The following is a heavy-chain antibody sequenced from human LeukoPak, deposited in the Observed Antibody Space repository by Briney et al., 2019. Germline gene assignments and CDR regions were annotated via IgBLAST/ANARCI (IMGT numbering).Heavy chain of an antibody. D-gene: IGHD4-17*01. Sequence: GESLRISCKGSGYIFSNYWISWVRQMPGKGLEWMGRIDPIDSYTNYSQSFQGHVTMSVDKSPSTAYLQWSSLKASDTAMYYCARQTTVTTQSDYWGQGTLVTVSS. V-gene: IGHV5-10-1*01. CDR2: IDPIDSYT. CDR3: ARQTTVTTQSDY. J-gene: IGHJ4*02. CDR1: GYIFSNYW.